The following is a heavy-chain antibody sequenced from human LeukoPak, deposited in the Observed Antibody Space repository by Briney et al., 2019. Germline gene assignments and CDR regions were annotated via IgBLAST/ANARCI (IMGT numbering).Heavy chain of an antibody. Sequence: GGSLRLSCAASGFTFSGHAMNWVRQAPGEGLEWVSGISGGGGSVYYADSVKGRFTISRDNAKNSLYLQMNSLRAEDTAVYYCANLGDYYDSSGYSWGQGTLVTVSS. CDR2: ISGGGGSV. CDR1: GFTFSGHA. CDR3: ANLGDYYDSSGYS. J-gene: IGHJ4*02. V-gene: IGHV3-23*01. D-gene: IGHD3-22*01.